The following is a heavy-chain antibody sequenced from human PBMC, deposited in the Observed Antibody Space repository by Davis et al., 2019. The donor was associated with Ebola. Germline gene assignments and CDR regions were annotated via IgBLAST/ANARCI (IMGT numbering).Heavy chain of an antibody. D-gene: IGHD6-13*01. CDR1: GFTFSSHS. V-gene: IGHV3-48*04. Sequence: GESLKISCAASGFTFSSHSMNWVRQAPGKGLEWVSYISSSGSTIYYADSVKGRFTISRDNAKNSLYLQMNSLRAEDTTVYYCARDSDLIAAAALDVWGQGTTVTVSS. CDR2: ISSSGSTI. CDR3: ARDSDLIAAAALDV. J-gene: IGHJ6*02.